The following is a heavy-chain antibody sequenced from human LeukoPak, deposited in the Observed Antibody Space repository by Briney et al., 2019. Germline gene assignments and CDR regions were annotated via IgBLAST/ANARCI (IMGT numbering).Heavy chain of an antibody. CDR2: IYSGGST. CDR1: AFTLSTNY. J-gene: IGHJ2*01. Sequence: GPSLRLSCAASAFTLSTNYMSWVRQGPGQGLEWVSVIYSGGSTYYADSVKGRFIISRDKSKNTLYLQMNSLRAEDTAVYYCARATHWYFDLWGRGTLVTVSS. CDR3: ARATHWYFDL. V-gene: IGHV3-66*01.